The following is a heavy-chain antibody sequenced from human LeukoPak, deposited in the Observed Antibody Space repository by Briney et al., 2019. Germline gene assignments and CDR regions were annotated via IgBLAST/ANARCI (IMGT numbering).Heavy chain of an antibody. CDR2: MTASSSHI. CDR1: GFTFNTYA. V-gene: IGHV3-21*03. CDR3: ARDANWSSDN. D-gene: IGHD1-1*01. Sequence: GGSLRLSCAASGFTFNTYAMSWVRQAPGKGLEWVSSMTASSSHIWYADVVKGRFTISRDNAKNSLYLQMNSLTADDTGVYYCARDANWSSDNWGQGTLVTVSS. J-gene: IGHJ4*02.